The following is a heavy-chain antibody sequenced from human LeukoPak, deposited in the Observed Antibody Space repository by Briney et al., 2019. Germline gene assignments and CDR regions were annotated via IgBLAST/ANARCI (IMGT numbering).Heavy chain of an antibody. J-gene: IGHJ4*02. CDR3: ARAWIRTDYDFWSGYYGDFDY. Sequence: ASVKVSCKASGYTFTGYYMHWVRQAPGQGLEWMGWINPNSGGTNYAQKFQGRVTMTRDTSISTAYMELSRLRSDDTAVYYCARAWIRTDYDFWSGYYGDFDYWGQGTLVTVSS. CDR2: INPNSGGT. V-gene: IGHV1-2*02. D-gene: IGHD3-3*01. CDR1: GYTFTGYY.